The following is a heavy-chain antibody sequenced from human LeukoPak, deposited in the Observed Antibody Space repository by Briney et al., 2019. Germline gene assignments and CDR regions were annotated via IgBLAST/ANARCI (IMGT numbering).Heavy chain of an antibody. CDR1: GFTFTSSA. J-gene: IGHJ4*02. CDR2: IVVGSGNT. Sequence: SVKVSCKASGFTFTSSAVQWVRQARGQRLEWIGWIVVGSGNTNYAQKFQERVTITRDMSTSTAYMELSSLRSEDTAVYYCAAFGSSGWWAFNYFDYWGQGTLVTVSS. V-gene: IGHV1-58*01. D-gene: IGHD6-19*01. CDR3: AAFGSSGWWAFNYFDY.